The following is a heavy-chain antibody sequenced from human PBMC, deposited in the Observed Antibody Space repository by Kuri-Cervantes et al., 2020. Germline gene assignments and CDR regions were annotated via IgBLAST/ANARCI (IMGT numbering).Heavy chain of an antibody. V-gene: IGHV4-30-2*01. Sequence: SETLSLTCAVSGGSISSGGYSWSWIRQPPGKGLEWIGYIYRSGSTYYNPSLKSRVTISVDRSKNQFSLKLSSVTAADTAVYYCARGVTDFWSGYYRGGFDYWGQGTLVTVSS. CDR3: ARGVTDFWSGYYRGGFDY. D-gene: IGHD3-3*01. CDR2: IYRSGST. J-gene: IGHJ4*02. CDR1: GGSISSGGYS.